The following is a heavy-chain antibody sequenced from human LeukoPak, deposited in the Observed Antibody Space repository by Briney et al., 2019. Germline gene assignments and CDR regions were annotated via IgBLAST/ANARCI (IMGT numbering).Heavy chain of an antibody. CDR3: AREGGDFGAFDV. CDR2: ISYTGGNE. J-gene: IGHJ3*01. D-gene: IGHD3-10*01. Sequence: GGSLRLSCAASGLYFDSHAMHWVRQAPGKGLEWVAYISYTGGNEYYADPVKGRFTISRDNSKNTLYLQMNSLRTEDTAVYFCAREGGDFGAFDVWGQGTMVTVSS. CDR1: GLYFDSHA. V-gene: IGHV3-30*04.